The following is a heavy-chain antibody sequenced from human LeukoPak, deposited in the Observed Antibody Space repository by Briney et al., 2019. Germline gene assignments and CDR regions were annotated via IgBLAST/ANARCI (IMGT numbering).Heavy chain of an antibody. CDR3: AKDATGGDYYDSSRDY. V-gene: IGHV3-66*01. CDR1: GFTVSSNY. J-gene: IGHJ4*02. Sequence: GGSLRLSCAASGFTVSSNYMSWVRQALGKGLEWVSIIYSGGSTYYADSVKGRFTISRDNSKNTLYLQMTSLRAEDTAVYYCAKDATGGDYYDSSRDYWGQGTLVTVSS. CDR2: IYSGGST. D-gene: IGHD3-22*01.